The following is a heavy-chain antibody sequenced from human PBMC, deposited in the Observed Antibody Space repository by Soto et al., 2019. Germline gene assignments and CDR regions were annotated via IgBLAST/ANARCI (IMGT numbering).Heavy chain of an antibody. Sequence: EVQLVESGGDLVQPGRSLRLSCAASGFTFDDYAMHWVRQAPGKGLEWVSGISWNSGRIGYADSVKGRFTISRDNAKNARYLQMNSRRAEDTALYYCAKDLKDTVVGGVMAVWGKGTTVTVSS. CDR1: GFTFDDYA. CDR2: ISWNSGRI. CDR3: AKDLKDTVVGGVMAV. J-gene: IGHJ6*04. V-gene: IGHV3-9*01. D-gene: IGHD3-10*01.